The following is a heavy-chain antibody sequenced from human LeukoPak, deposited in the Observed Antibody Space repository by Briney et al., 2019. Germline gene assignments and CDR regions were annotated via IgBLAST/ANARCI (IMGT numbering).Heavy chain of an antibody. D-gene: IGHD3-16*01. CDR2: SSSIGGRT. CDR1: GLNFSTYT. CDR3: AKDDAWGRFYH. Sequence: TGGSLRLSCAASGLNFSTYTTNWVRQAPGKGLEWVSGSSSIGGRTYYADSVKGRFTVTRDNSRNTLHLQMNSLRVEDTGVYYCAKDDAWGRFYHWGQGTLVTVSS. J-gene: IGHJ1*01. V-gene: IGHV3-23*01.